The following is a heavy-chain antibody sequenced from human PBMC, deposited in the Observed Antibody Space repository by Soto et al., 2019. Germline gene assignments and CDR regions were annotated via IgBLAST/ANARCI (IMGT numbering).Heavy chain of an antibody. V-gene: IGHV4-38-2*02. CDR1: GYSISSGYY. J-gene: IGHJ5*02. D-gene: IGHD6-13*01. CDR3: ARDSIAAAGKYNWFDP. CDR2: IYHSGST. Sequence: PSETLSLTCAVSGYSISSGYYWGWIRQPPGKGLEWIGSIYHSGSTYYNPSLKSRVTISVDTPKNQFSLKLSSVTAADTAVYYCARDSIAAAGKYNWFDPWGQGTLVTVSS.